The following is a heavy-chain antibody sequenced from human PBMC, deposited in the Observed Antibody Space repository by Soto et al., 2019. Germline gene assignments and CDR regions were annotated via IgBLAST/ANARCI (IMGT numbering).Heavy chain of an antibody. CDR3: ASTLWYYYGSGSFPNSGMDV. J-gene: IGHJ6*02. D-gene: IGHD3-10*01. CDR1: GGYISSAAYY. V-gene: IGHV4-31*03. CDR2: IYHSGST. Sequence: SETLSLTCTVSGGYISSAAYYWSCIRQHPGKGLEWIGEIYHSGSTNYNPSLKSRVTISVDTSKNQFSLKLSSVTAADTAVYYCASTLWYYYGSGSFPNSGMDVWGQGTTVTVSS.